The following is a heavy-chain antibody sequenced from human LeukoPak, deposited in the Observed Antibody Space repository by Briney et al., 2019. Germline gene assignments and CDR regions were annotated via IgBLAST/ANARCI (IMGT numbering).Heavy chain of an antibody. CDR1: GGSISSGGYY. V-gene: IGHV4-31*03. D-gene: IGHD3-3*01. Sequence: PSQTLSLTCTVSGGSISSGGYYWSWIRQHPGKGLEWIGYIYYSGSTYYNPSLKSRVTISVDTSKNQFSLELSSVTAADTAVYYCARRNGGYDFWSGDNWFDPWGQGTLVTVSS. CDR3: ARRNGGYDFWSGDNWFDP. CDR2: IYYSGST. J-gene: IGHJ5*02.